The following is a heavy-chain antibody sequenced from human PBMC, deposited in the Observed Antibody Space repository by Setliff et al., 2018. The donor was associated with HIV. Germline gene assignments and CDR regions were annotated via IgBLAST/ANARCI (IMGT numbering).Heavy chain of an antibody. CDR2: IYYTGST. Sequence: PSETLSLTCTVSGASISSSSHHWAWIRQPPGKGLEYIGNIYYTGSTHHNPSLESRVATSVDTSKNQFSLKLSSVTAADTAVYYCARDQSDTAMPVGYYYYMDVWGKGTTVTVS. J-gene: IGHJ6*03. D-gene: IGHD5-18*01. CDR1: GASISSSSHH. V-gene: IGHV4-39*02. CDR3: ARDQSDTAMPVGYYYYMDV.